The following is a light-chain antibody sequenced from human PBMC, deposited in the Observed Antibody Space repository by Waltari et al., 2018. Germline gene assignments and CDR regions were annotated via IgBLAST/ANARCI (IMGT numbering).Light chain of an antibody. CDR2: KAS. CDR3: QQYDNYPCT. Sequence: DIQMTQSPSTLSASVGDRVTIPCRASQTITNWLAWYQQKPGEAPKLRIHKASTLDMGGPSRFSGSGSGTEFTLTISSLQPDDFATYYCQQYDNYPCTFGQGTKLEIK. CDR1: QTITNW. J-gene: IGKJ2*02. V-gene: IGKV1-5*03.